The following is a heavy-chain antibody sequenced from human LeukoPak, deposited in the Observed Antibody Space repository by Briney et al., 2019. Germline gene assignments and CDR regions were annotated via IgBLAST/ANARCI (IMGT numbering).Heavy chain of an antibody. V-gene: IGHV1-18*01. Sequence: ASVQVSCKSSGYTFTSYGISWVRQAPGQGLEWMGWISAYNGNTNYAQKLQGRVTMTTDTSTSTAYMELRSLRSDDTAVYYCARSGGLFWSGRLVPRWFDPWGQGTLVTVSS. CDR3: ARSGGLFWSGRLVPRWFDP. CDR2: ISAYNGNT. CDR1: GYTFTSYG. D-gene: IGHD3-3*01. J-gene: IGHJ5*02.